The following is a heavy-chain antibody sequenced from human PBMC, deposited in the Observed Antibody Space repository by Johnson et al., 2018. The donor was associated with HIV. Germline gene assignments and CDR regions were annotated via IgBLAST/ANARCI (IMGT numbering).Heavy chain of an antibody. CDR1: GFTFRSYW. CDR3: AREKPRLVQGVLDAFDI. J-gene: IGHJ3*02. CDR2: IKEAGSEK. V-gene: IGHV3-7*05. D-gene: IGHD3-10*01. Sequence: VESGGHLVQPGWSLRLSCAASGFTFRSYWMSWVRQAPGKGLEWVANIKEAGSEKYYVDSVKGRFTISRDNAKNSVYLQMNSLRAEDTAVYYCAREKPRLVQGVLDAFDIWGQGTMVTVSS.